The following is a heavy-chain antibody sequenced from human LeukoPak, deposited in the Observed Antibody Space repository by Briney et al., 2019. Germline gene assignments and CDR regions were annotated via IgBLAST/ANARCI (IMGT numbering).Heavy chain of an antibody. V-gene: IGHV4-59*08. J-gene: IGHJ4*02. Sequence: SETLSLTCTVSGGSISNYYWSWIRQPPGKGLECIGYIYYTGRTNYNPSLKSRVTMSVDTSKNQFSLKLFSVTAADTAVYYCARYLQVAGRWYLDYWGQGTLVTVPS. D-gene: IGHD3-10*01. CDR3: ARYLQVAGRWYLDY. CDR2: IYYTGRT. CDR1: GGSISNYY.